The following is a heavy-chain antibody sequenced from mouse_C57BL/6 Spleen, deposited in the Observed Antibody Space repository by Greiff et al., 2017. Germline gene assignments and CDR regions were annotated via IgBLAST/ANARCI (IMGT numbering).Heavy chain of an antibody. CDR3: ARGGYDYSYYAMDY. V-gene: IGHV1-64*01. J-gene: IGHJ4*01. Sequence: QVQLQQPGAELVKPGASVKLSCKASGYTFTSYWIHWVKQRPGQGLEWVGMIHPNSGSTNYNEKFKSKATLTADKSSITAYMQLSSLTSAYSSVKYYARGGYDYSYYAMDYWGQGTSVTVSS. D-gene: IGHD2-4*01. CDR2: IHPNSGST. CDR1: GYTFTSYW.